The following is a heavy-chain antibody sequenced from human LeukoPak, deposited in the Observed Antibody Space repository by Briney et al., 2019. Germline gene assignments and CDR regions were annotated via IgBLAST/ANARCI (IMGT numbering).Heavy chain of an antibody. V-gene: IGHV1-69*13. J-gene: IGHJ4*02. CDR1: GGTFSSYA. D-gene: IGHD4-11*01. CDR3: ARDHFGGLTVTPGVWYFDY. CDR2: IIPIFGTA. Sequence: SVKVSCKASGGTFSSYAISWVRQAPGQGLEWMGGIIPIFGTANYAQKFQGRVTITADESTSTAYMELSSLRSEDTAVYYCARDHFGGLTVTPGVWYFDYWGQGTLVTVS.